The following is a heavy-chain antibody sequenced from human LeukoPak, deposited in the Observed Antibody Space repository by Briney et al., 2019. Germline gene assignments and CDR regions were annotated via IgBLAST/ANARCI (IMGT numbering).Heavy chain of an antibody. CDR2: SSYNGNT. V-gene: IGHV4-39*01. CDR1: GGSTSSNNYY. J-gene: IGHJ4*02. Sequence: SETLSLTCTVSGGSTSSNNYYWGWIRQFPGKGLQWIGSSSYNGNTYYNPSLKSRGAISLDTSKNQFSLKMSSVTAADTAVYYCARHRPLVVAATLGDFDNWGQGTLVTVSS. CDR3: ARHRPLVVAATLGDFDN. D-gene: IGHD2-15*01.